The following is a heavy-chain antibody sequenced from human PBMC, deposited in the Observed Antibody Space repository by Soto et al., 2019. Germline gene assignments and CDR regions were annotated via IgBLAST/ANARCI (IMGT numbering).Heavy chain of an antibody. Sequence: EVQLLESGGGLVQPGGSLRLSCAASGFTFSSYAMSWVRQATGKGLESVSTISSSGGSTHYADSVKGRFTICRDNSKNTLYRQMNSMRAEDTAVYYCAKFYGGNSAHTYTIDPWGQGTLVTVSS. CDR3: AKFYGGNSAHTYTIDP. V-gene: IGHV3-23*01. CDR1: GFTFSSYA. D-gene: IGHD2-21*02. J-gene: IGHJ5*02. CDR2: ISSSGGST.